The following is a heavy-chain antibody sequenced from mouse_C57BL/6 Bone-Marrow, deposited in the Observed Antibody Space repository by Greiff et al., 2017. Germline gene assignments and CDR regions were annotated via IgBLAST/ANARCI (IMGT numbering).Heavy chain of an antibody. CDR1: GYTFTDYY. CDR2: INPYNGGT. D-gene: IGHD1-1*01. Sequence: VQLQQSGPVLVKPGASVKMSCKASGYTFTDYYMNWVKQSHGKSLEWIGVINPYNGGTSYTQKFKGKATLTVDKSSSTAYMELNSLTSEDSAVYYCARNGYYYGSSGYWGQGTTLTVSS. J-gene: IGHJ2*01. V-gene: IGHV1-19*01. CDR3: ARNGYYYGSSGY.